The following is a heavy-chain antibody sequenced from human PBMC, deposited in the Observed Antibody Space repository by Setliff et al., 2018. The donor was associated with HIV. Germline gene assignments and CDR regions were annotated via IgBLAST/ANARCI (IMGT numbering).Heavy chain of an antibody. CDR2: ISGGGGIT. Sequence: VGSLRLSCAASGFTFSNYAMTWVRQAPGTGLECVSAISGGGGITYYADSVKGRFTISRDNSKNTLYLQMNSLRVEDTALYYCAKDYLSSSTWYGGLGYWGRGTLVTVSS. CDR1: GFTFSNYA. CDR3: AKDYLSSSTWYGGLGY. D-gene: IGHD6-13*01. J-gene: IGHJ4*02. V-gene: IGHV3-23*01.